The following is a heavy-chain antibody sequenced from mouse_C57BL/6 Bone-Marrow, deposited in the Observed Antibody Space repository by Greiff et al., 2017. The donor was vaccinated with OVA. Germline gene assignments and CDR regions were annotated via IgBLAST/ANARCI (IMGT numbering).Heavy chain of an antibody. CDR2: ILPGSGST. CDR3: SRNSRITTEGD. Sequence: VQLQQSGAELMKPGASVKLSCTATGYTFTGYWIEWVKQSPGHGLEWVAEILPGSGSTNYIDKFKGRATFTADTSSNTVYMQISSLTTDDSAMEYCSRNSRITTEGDWGQGTTLTVSS. CDR1: GYTFTGYW. V-gene: IGHV1-9*01. D-gene: IGHD1-1*01. J-gene: IGHJ2*01.